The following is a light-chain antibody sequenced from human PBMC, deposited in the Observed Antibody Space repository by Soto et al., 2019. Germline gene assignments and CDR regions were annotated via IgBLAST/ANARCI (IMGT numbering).Light chain of an antibody. Sequence: QSVLTQAPSASGDPGQRVTISCSGSSSNIGTYYASWYQHLPGAAPKLLIYRDNQQPSGVPDRLSGSKSGTSASLAISGLRSEDEADYYCAAWDGILSAWVFGGGTKLTVL. V-gene: IGLV1-47*01. CDR1: SSNIGTYY. J-gene: IGLJ3*02. CDR2: RDN. CDR3: AAWDGILSAWV.